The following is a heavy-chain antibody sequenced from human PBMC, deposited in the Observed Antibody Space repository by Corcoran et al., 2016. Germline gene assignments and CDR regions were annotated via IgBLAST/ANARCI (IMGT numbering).Heavy chain of an antibody. D-gene: IGHD3-10*01. Sequence: QVQLQESGPGLVKPSQTLSLTCPVSGGSISSGGYYWSWIRQHPGKGLEWIGYIYYSGSTYYNPSLKSRVTISVDTSKNQFSLKLSSVTAADTAVYYCARGRGRKPEPGFGDYFDYWGQGTLVTVSS. CDR3: ARGRGRKPEPGFGDYFDY. V-gene: IGHV4-31*03. CDR1: GGSISSGGYY. CDR2: IYYSGST. J-gene: IGHJ4*02.